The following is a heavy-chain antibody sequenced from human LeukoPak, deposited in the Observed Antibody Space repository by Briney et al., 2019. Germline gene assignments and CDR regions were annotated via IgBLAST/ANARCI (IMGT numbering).Heavy chain of an antibody. CDR1: GFTVSSNY. J-gene: IGHJ4*02. CDR3: AREGNAIAVAGYYFDY. CDR2: IYSGGST. D-gene: IGHD6-19*01. Sequence: PGGSLRLSCAASGFTVSSNYMSWVRQAPGKGLEWVSVIYSGGSTYYADSVKGRFTISRDNSKNTLYLQMNSLRAEDTAVYYCAREGNAIAVAGYYFDYWGQGTLVTVSS. V-gene: IGHV3-66*01.